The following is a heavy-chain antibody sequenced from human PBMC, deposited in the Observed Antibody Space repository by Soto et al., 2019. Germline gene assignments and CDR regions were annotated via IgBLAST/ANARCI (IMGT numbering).Heavy chain of an antibody. V-gene: IGHV1-69*13. Sequence: ASVKVSCKASGGTFSSYAISWVRQAPGQGLEWMGGIIPIFGTANYAQKFQGRVTITADESTSTAYMELSSLRSEDTAVYYCARLIAAADDAFDIWGQGTMVTVSS. CDR3: ARLIAAADDAFDI. CDR2: IIPIFGTA. D-gene: IGHD6-13*01. J-gene: IGHJ3*02. CDR1: GGTFSSYA.